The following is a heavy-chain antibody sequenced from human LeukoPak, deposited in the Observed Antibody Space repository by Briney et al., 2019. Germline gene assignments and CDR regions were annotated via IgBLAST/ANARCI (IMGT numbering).Heavy chain of an antibody. CDR2: INHSGST. J-gene: IGHJ4*02. Sequence: SETLSLTCAVYGGSFSGYYWSWIRQPPGKGLEWIGEINHSGSTNYNPSLKSRVTISVDTSKNQFSLKLSSVTAADTAVYYCARAPRYYYDSSGYYYYFDYWGQGTLVTVSP. CDR3: ARAPRYYYDSSGYYYYFDY. V-gene: IGHV4-34*01. D-gene: IGHD3-22*01. CDR1: GGSFSGYY.